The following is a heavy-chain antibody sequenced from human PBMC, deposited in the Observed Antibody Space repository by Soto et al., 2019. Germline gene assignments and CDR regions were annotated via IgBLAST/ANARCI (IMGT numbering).Heavy chain of an antibody. V-gene: IGHV3-48*01. Sequence: EVQLVESGGVLVQPGGSLRLSCAASGFTFSTYSMNWVRQAPGKGLEWISYIRSSDSTIRYADSVRGRFTSSGDTAKNSLSLQMDSLRAEDTAVYYCVRDSDYAFDYWGQGTLVTVSS. CDR3: VRDSDYAFDY. CDR1: GFTFSTYS. D-gene: IGHD3-22*01. CDR2: IRSSDSTI. J-gene: IGHJ4*02.